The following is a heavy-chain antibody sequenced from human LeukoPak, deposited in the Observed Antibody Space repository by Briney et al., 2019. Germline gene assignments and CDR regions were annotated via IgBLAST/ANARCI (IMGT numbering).Heavy chain of an antibody. D-gene: IGHD6-13*01. CDR1: GFTFSSYW. J-gene: IGHJ6*02. CDR3: ARVANSSSWYSWYYYYGMDV. V-gene: IGHV3-7*01. Sequence: GGSLRLSCAASGFTFSSYWMSWVRQAPGKELEWVANIKQDGSEKYYVDSVKGRFTISRDNAKNSLYLQMNSLRAEDTAVYYCARVANSSSWYSWYYYYGMDVWGQGTTVTVSS. CDR2: IKQDGSEK.